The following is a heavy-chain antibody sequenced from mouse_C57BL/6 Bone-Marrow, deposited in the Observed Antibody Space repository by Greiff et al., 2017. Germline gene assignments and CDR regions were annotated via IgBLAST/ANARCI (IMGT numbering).Heavy chain of an antibody. CDR2: IYPRSGNT. J-gene: IGHJ3*01. CDR3: ASRIYYYGSSYVPFAY. D-gene: IGHD1-1*01. Sequence: VQLQESGAELARPGASVKLSCKASGYTFTSYGISWVKQRTGQGLEWIGEIYPRSGNTYYNEKFKGKATLTAYKSSSTAYMELRSLTSEDSAVYFCASRIYYYGSSYVPFAYWGQGTLVTVSA. V-gene: IGHV1-81*01. CDR1: GYTFTSYG.